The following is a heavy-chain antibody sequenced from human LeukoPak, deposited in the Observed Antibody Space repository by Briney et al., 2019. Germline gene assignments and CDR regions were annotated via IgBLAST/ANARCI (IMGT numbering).Heavy chain of an antibody. V-gene: IGHV1-18*04. CDR3: ARGIVGATTNYYYMDV. D-gene: IGHD1-26*01. CDR1: GYTLTGYY. J-gene: IGHJ6*03. Sequence: ASVKVSCKASGYTLTGYYMHWVRQAPGQGLEWMGWISAYNGNTNYAQKLQGRVTMTTDTSTSTAYMELRSLRSDDTAVYYCARGIVGATTNYYYMDVWGKGTTVTISS. CDR2: ISAYNGNT.